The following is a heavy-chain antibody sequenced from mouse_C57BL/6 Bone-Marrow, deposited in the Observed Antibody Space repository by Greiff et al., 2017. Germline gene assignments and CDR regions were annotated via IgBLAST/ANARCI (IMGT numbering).Heavy chain of an antibody. Sequence: EVKLMESGPVLVKPGASVKMSCKASGYTFTDYYMNWVKQSPGKSLEWIGVINPYNGGTSYNQKFKGKATLTVATSSSTAYMELNSQTSKDTAVYYDARGGDYGSSYVVYYYAMDYWGQGTSVTVSS. CDR3: ARGGDYGSSYVVYYYAMDY. V-gene: IGHV1-19*01. CDR2: INPYNGGT. D-gene: IGHD1-1*01. J-gene: IGHJ4*01. CDR1: GYTFTDYY.